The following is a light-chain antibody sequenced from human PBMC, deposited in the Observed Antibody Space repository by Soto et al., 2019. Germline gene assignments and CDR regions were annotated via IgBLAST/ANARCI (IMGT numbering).Light chain of an antibody. CDR3: QHYGRSSCT. J-gene: IGKJ1*01. V-gene: IGKV3-20*01. Sequence: ESVVTQSPGTLSLSPGERATLSCRASQSVSSSYLAWYQQKPGQAPRLLIYGASSRATGIPDRFSGSGSGTDFTLTIIRLEPVFFAVYYCQHYGRSSCTSRHGSKVDSK. CDR2: GAS. CDR1: QSVSSSY.